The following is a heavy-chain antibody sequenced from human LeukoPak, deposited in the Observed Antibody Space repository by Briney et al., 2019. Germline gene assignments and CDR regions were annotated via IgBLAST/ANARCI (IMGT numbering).Heavy chain of an antibody. J-gene: IGHJ4*02. V-gene: IGHV3-7*01. Sequence: GGSLRLSCVTSAFNFARHWMSWVRQAPGKPLEWVATIRQDGTAIYYLDSVKGRFIISRDNARNSLSLQMDSLRVEDTAVYYCARDKFGGYWGQGTLVTVSS. D-gene: IGHD3-16*01. CDR2: IRQDGTAI. CDR1: AFNFARHW. CDR3: ARDKFGGY.